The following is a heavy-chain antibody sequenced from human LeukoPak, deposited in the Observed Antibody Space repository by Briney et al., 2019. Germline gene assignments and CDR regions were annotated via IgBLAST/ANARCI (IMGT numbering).Heavy chain of an antibody. CDR3: AKDHPLRVAGTPDY. CDR1: GFTVSSNS. D-gene: IGHD6-19*01. CDR2: IYSGGNT. J-gene: IGHJ4*02. Sequence: GGSLRLSCTVSGFTVSSNSMSWVRQAPGKGLEWVSFIYSGGNTHYSDSVKGRFTISRDNSKNTLYLQMNSLRAEDTAVYYCAKDHPLRVAGTPDYWGQGTLVTVSS. V-gene: IGHV3-53*01.